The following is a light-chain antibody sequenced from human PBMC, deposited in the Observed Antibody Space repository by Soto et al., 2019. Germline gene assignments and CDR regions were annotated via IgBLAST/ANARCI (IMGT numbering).Light chain of an antibody. CDR3: QQSYTTPRT. CDR2: AAS. CDR1: QGIRND. V-gene: IGKV1-39*01. J-gene: IGKJ2*01. Sequence: IQMTQSPSSLSASVGDRVTITCRASQGIRNDLDWFQQKPGKAPKLLIYAASNLQSGVPSRFSGSGSGTEFTLTISSLQPEDSATYYCQQSYTTPRTFGQGTKLEIK.